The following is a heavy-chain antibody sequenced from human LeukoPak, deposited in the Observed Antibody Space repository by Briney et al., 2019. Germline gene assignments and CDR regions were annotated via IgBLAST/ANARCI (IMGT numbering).Heavy chain of an antibody. CDR3: AKAMTGYYYYYMDV. V-gene: IGHV3-23*01. CDR2: ISGSGGST. D-gene: IGHD1-14*01. CDR1: GFTFSSYA. Sequence: GGSLRLSCAASGFTFSSYAMSWVRQAPGKGLEWVSAISGSGGSTYYADSVKGRLTISRDNSKNTLYLQMNSLRAEDTAVYYCAKAMTGYYYYYMDVWGKGTTVTVSS. J-gene: IGHJ6*03.